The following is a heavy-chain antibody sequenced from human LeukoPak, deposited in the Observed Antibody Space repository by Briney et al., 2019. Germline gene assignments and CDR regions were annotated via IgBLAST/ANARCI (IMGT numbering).Heavy chain of an antibody. CDR2: IIPIFGTA. CDR1: GGTFSSYA. D-gene: IGHD3-10*01. CDR3: ARVGTYYYGSGSYSGWFDP. J-gene: IGHJ5*02. V-gene: IGHV1-69*06. Sequence: AVKVSCKASGGTFSSYAISWVRQAPGQGLEWMGGIIPIFGTANYAQKFQGRVMITADKSTSTAYMELSSPRSEDTAVYYCARVGTYYYGSGSYSGWFDPWGQGTLVTVSS.